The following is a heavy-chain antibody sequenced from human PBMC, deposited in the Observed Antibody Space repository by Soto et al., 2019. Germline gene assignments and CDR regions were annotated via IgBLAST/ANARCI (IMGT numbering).Heavy chain of an antibody. CDR2: IYYSGST. CDR1: GGSISSYY. D-gene: IGHD4-17*01. Sequence: SETLSLICTVSGGSISSYYWSWIRQPPGKGLEWIGYIYYSGSTNYNPSLKSRVTISVDTSKNQFSLKLSSVTAADTAVYYCARHYGDPQYYYMDVWGKGTTVTVSS. V-gene: IGHV4-59*08. CDR3: ARHYGDPQYYYMDV. J-gene: IGHJ6*03.